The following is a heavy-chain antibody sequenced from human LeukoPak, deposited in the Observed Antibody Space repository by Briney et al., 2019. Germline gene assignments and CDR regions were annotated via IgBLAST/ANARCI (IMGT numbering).Heavy chain of an antibody. Sequence: PSETLSLTCTVSGXSISSSSYYWKWIRQPPGKGLEWIGSIYYSGSTYYNPSLKSRVTISIDTSKNRFSLKLTSVTAADTAVYYCARQRSSSSEFDPWGQGTLVTVSS. D-gene: IGHD6-6*01. CDR1: GXSISSSSYY. V-gene: IGHV4-39*01. CDR2: IYYSGST. CDR3: ARQRSSSSEFDP. J-gene: IGHJ5*02.